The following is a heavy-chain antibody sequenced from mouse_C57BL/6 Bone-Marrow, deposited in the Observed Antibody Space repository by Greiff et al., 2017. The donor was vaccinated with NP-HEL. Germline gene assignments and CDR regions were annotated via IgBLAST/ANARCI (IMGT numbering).Heavy chain of an antibody. D-gene: IGHD1-1*01. V-gene: IGHV1-82*01. CDR1: GYAFSSSW. Sequence: VQLQQSGPELVKPGASVKISCKASGYAFSSSWLNWVKQRPGTGLAWIGRIYPGDGDTTYTGKFKGKATLTADKSSSTAYMQRSSLTSEDSAVYFCARIYYYGSSYVDWYFDVWGTGTTVTVSS. J-gene: IGHJ1*03. CDR2: IYPGDGDT. CDR3: ARIYYYGSSYVDWYFDV.